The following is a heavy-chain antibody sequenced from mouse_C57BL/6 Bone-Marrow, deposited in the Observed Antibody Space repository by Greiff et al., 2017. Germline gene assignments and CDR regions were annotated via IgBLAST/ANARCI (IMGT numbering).Heavy chain of an antibody. Sequence: VQLQQSGAELAKPGASVKLSCKASGYTFTSYWMHWVKQRPGQGLEWIGYINPSSGYTKYNQKFKDKATLTADKSSSTAYMQLRSLTYEDSAVYYCAQIYYFGSSYVAWFAYGGQGTLVTVSA. D-gene: IGHD1-1*01. CDR2: INPSSGYT. V-gene: IGHV1-7*01. CDR3: AQIYYFGSSYVAWFAY. J-gene: IGHJ3*01. CDR1: GYTFTSYW.